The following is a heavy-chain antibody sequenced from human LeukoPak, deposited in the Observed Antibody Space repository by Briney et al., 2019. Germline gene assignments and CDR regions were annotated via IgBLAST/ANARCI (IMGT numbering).Heavy chain of an antibody. J-gene: IGHJ4*02. CDR1: GYTLTELS. CDR3: ATDLAVAAAGTLFDY. D-gene: IGHD6-13*01. V-gene: IGHV1-24*01. CDR2: FDPEDGET. Sequence: ASVKVSCKVSGYTLTELSMHWVRQARGKGLEWMGGFDPEDGETIYAQKFQGRVTMTEDTSTDTAYMELSSLSSEDTAVYYCATDLAVAAAGTLFDYWGQGTLVTVSS.